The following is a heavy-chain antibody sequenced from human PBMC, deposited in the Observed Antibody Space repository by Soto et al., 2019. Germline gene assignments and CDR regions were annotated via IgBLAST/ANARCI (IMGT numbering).Heavy chain of an antibody. D-gene: IGHD4-17*01. Sequence: VPLVQSGAEVKKPGASVKVSCKASGYTFTSYGISWVRQAPGQGLEWMGWISAYNGNTNYAQKLQGRVTMTTDTSTSTAYMELRSLRSDDTAVYYCARDSSPYGDYVGFDYWGQGTLVTVSS. CDR3: ARDSSPYGDYVGFDY. CDR1: GYTFTSYG. J-gene: IGHJ4*02. V-gene: IGHV1-18*01. CDR2: ISAYNGNT.